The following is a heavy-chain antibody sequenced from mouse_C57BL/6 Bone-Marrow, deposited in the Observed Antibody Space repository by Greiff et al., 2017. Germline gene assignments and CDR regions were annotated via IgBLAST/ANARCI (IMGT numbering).Heavy chain of an antibody. CDR2: ISSGGSYT. Sequence: EVQLKESGGDLVKPGGSLKLSCAASGFTFSSYGMSWVRQTPDKRLEWVATISSGGSYTYYPDSVKGRFTISRDNAKNTLYLQMSSLKSEDTAMYYCARQPLVFDVWGTGTTVTVSS. CDR3: ARQPLVFDV. V-gene: IGHV5-6*01. CDR1: GFTFSSYG. J-gene: IGHJ1*03.